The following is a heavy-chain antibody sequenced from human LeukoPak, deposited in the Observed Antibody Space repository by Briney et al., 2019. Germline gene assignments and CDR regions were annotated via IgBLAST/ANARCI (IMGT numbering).Heavy chain of an antibody. CDR2: ISYDGTAA. CDR3: ARIRGGPIDY. J-gene: IGHJ4*02. D-gene: IGHD3-16*01. Sequence: GGSLRLSCAASGFTLSTYAMHWVRQAPGKGLEWVAVISYDGTAAYYADSVKGRFTISRDTSKNSLYLQMNSLRAEDTAVFYCARIRGGPIDYWGQGTLVTVSS. V-gene: IGHV3-30-3*01. CDR1: GFTLSTYA.